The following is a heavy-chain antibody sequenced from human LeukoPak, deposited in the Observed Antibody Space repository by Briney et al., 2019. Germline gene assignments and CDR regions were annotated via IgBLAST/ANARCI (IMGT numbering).Heavy chain of an antibody. CDR2: IRYDGSIK. V-gene: IGHV3-30*02. CDR3: AKDLGRHCSYTSCIGDY. J-gene: IGHJ4*02. D-gene: IGHD2-2*01. Sequence: PGGSLRLSRAASGFTFSTYGMHWVRQAPGKGLEWVAFIRYDGSIKYYADSVKGRFTISRDNSKNTLYLQMNSLRAEDTAVYYCAKDLGRHCSYTSCIGDYWGQGTLVTVSS. CDR1: GFTFSTYG.